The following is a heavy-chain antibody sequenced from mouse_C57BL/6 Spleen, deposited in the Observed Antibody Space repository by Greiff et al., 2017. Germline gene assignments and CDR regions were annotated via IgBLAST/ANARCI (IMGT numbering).Heavy chain of an antibody. CDR1: GFTFSSYG. CDR2: ISSGGSYT. Sequence: EVQRQQPGGDFVKPGGSLKLSCAASGFTFSSYGMPWVRQTPDRRLEWVATISSGGSYTDDTDSMKGRITISRDNAKNNLYLQMSSLESADTAMYYCARLLRYAMDYWGQGTSVTVSS. V-gene: IGHV5-6*01. J-gene: IGHJ4*01. CDR3: ARLLRYAMDY.